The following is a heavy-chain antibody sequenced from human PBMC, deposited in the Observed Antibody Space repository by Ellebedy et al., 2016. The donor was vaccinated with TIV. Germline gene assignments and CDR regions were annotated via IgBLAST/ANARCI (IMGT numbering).Heavy chain of an antibody. J-gene: IGHJ4*02. CDR2: IDSTSTYI. V-gene: IGHV3-21*01. CDR3: ARQNPAYSSGQVSPIDH. Sequence: GESLKISCAAWGFSFSNFWMSWVRQAPGKGLEWVSSIDSTSTYIYYADSLRGRLTISRDNAKDSLYLQMNSLRAEDTAVYYCARQNPAYSSGQVSPIDHWGQGALVTVSS. CDR1: GFSFSNFW. D-gene: IGHD6-19*01.